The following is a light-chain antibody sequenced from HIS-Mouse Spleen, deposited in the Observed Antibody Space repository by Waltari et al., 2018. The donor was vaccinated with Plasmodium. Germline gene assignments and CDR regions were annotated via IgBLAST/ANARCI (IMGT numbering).Light chain of an antibody. V-gene: IGKV1-39*01. Sequence: DIQMTQSPTSLSASVGDRVTTTCRASQSISSFLNWYQQKPGKAPKLLIYAASSLQSGVPSRFSGSGSETDFTLSISSLQPEDFATYYCQQSYSTWTFGQGTKVEIK. CDR1: QSISSF. J-gene: IGKJ1*01. CDR3: QQSYSTWT. CDR2: AAS.